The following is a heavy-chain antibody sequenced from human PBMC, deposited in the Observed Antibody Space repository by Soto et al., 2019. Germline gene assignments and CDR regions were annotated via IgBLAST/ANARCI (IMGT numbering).Heavy chain of an antibody. CDR3: AREQAYCGGDCYPLYYFDY. D-gene: IGHD2-21*02. J-gene: IGHJ4*02. CDR2: IYYSGST. CDR1: GGSINTGGYF. V-gene: IGHV4-30-4*08. Sequence: PSETLSLTCTVSGGSINTGGYFWTWIRQPPGKGLEWIGYIYYSGSTYYNPSLKSRVTISVDTSKNQFSLKLSSVTAADTAVYYCAREQAYCGGDCYPLYYFDYWGQGTLVTVSS.